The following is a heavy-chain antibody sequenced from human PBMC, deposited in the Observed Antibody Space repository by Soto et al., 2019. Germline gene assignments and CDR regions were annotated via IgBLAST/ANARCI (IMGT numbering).Heavy chain of an antibody. J-gene: IGHJ3*02. CDR2: ISTTSTYT. CDR1: GFTFSRYY. CDR3: ARDDGLSSTNVKAFDI. D-gene: IGHD2-2*01. V-gene: IGHV3-21*01. Sequence: RLSCAASGFTFSRYYLNWVRQAPGKGLEWVSSISTTSTYTHYADSLKGRFTISRDNAKKLLYLQMDSLRAEDTAVYYCARDDGLSSTNVKAFDIWGQGTKVTVSS.